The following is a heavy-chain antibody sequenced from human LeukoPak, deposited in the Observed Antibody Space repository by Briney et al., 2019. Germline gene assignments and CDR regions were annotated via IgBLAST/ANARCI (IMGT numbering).Heavy chain of an antibody. V-gene: IGHV3-15*01. D-gene: IGHD3-10*01. CDR3: TTRVQNYYYYMDV. CDR2: IKSKTDGGTT. Sequence: PRGSLRLSCAASGFTFSSYAMSWVRQAPGKGLEWVGRIKSKTDGGTTDYAAPVKGRFTISRDDSKNTLYLQMNSLKTEDTAVYYCTTRVQNYYYYMDVWGKGTTVTVSS. CDR1: GFTFSSYA. J-gene: IGHJ6*03.